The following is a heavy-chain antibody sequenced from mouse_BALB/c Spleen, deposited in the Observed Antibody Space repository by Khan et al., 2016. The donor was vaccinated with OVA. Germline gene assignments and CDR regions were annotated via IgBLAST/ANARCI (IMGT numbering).Heavy chain of an antibody. D-gene: IGHD2-1*01. CDR1: GYTFTSYW. J-gene: IGHJ3*01. CDR3: ARGYFGNYEFAY. CDR2: IFPGTGTT. V-gene: IGHV1S132*01. Sequence: QVRLQQSGAELVKPGASVKLSCKTSGYTFTSYWIQWVKQRPGQGLGWIGQIFPGTGTTYYNENFKGKATLTVDTSSSTAYMQLSSLTSEDSAVYVCARGYFGNYEFAYWGQGTLVTVSP.